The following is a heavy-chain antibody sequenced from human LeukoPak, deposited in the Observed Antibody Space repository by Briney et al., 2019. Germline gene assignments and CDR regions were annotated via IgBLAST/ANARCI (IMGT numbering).Heavy chain of an antibody. V-gene: IGHV3-9*03. Sequence: GGSLRLSCAASGFTFDDYAMHWVRQAPGKGLERVAGISWNSGSIGHADSVKGRLTISRDNVKRSLFLQMNSLRAEDMALYYCAKDITVRCWSGCGNAFDIWGQGTMVIVSS. CDR3: AKDITVRCWSGCGNAFDI. CDR2: ISWNSGSI. J-gene: IGHJ3*02. CDR1: GFTFDDYA. D-gene: IGHD3-3*01.